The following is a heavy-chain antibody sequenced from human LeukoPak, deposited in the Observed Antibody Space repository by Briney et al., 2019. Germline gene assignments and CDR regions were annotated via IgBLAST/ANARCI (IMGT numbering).Heavy chain of an antibody. V-gene: IGHV3-53*01. Sequence: GGSLTLSCAASGFTVSSNYMTWVRQAPGRGLEWVSVIYSGGSTYSADSVKGRFTISRDNSRNTLYLQINSLRAEDTAVYYCARDSRYSGYDFDYWGQGTLVTVSS. CDR3: ARDSRYSGYDFDY. CDR1: GFTVSSNY. D-gene: IGHD5-12*01. CDR2: IYSGGST. J-gene: IGHJ4*02.